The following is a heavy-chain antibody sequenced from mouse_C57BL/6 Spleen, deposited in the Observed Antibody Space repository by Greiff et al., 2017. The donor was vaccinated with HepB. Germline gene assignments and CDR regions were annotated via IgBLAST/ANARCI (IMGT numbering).Heavy chain of an antibody. Sequence: EVKLQQSGPELVKPGASVKMSCKASGYTFTDYNMHWVKQSHGKSLEWIGYINPNNGGTSYNQKFKGKATLTVNKSSSTAYMELRSLTSEDSAVYYCARKIGYGSSSFDYWGQGTTLTVSS. D-gene: IGHD1-1*01. CDR1: GYTFTDYN. J-gene: IGHJ2*01. CDR2: INPNNGGT. CDR3: ARKIGYGSSSFDY. V-gene: IGHV1-22*01.